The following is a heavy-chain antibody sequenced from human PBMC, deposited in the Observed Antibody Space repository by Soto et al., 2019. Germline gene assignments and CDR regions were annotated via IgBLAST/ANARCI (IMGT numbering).Heavy chain of an antibody. V-gene: IGHV4-34*01. CDR2: INYSGST. CDR3: ARAISSYPSPGLNWFDP. Sequence: TSETLSLTCAVFGGSFSGYYWNWIRQPPGKGLEWIGTINYSGSTNYNPSLKNRVTISVDTSKNQFSLKLSSVTAADTAVYYCARAISSYPSPGLNWFDPWGQGTLVTVSS. CDR1: GGSFSGYY. D-gene: IGHD6-6*01. J-gene: IGHJ5*02.